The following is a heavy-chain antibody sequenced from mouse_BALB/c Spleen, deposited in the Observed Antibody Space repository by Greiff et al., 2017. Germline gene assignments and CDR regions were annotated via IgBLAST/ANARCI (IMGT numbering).Heavy chain of an antibody. V-gene: IGHV1-5*01. D-gene: IGHD1-1*01. CDR1: GYTFTSYW. CDR2: IYPGNSDT. Sequence: VQLQQSGTVLARPGASVKMSCKASGYTFTSYWMHWVKQRPGQGLEWIGAIYPGNSDTSYNQKFKGKAKLTAVTSTSTAYMELSSLTNEDSAVYYCTKGYYGSSYWYFDVWGAGTTVTVSS. CDR3: TKGYYGSSYWYFDV. J-gene: IGHJ1*01.